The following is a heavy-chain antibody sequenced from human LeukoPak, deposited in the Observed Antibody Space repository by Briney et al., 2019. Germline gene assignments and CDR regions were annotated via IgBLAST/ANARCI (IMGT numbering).Heavy chain of an antibody. CDR3: ARDTYCSSTSCYGLFDY. J-gene: IGHJ4*02. CDR1: GFTFSSYG. D-gene: IGHD2-2*01. V-gene: IGHV3-30*19. CDR2: ISYYGSNK. Sequence: PGGSLRLSCAASGFTFSSYGMHWVRQAPGKGLEWVAVISYYGSNKYYADSVKGRFTISRDNSKNTLYLQMNSLRAEDTAVYYCARDTYCSSTSCYGLFDYWGQGTLVTVSS.